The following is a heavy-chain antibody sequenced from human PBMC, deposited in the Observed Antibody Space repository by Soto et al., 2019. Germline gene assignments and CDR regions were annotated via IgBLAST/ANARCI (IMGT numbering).Heavy chain of an antibody. CDR1: GFTFSSYA. V-gene: IGHV3-23*01. J-gene: IGHJ4*02. Sequence: EVQLLESGGGLVQPGGSLRLSCAASGFTFSSYAMNWVRQAPGKGLEWVSVIIGSGGSTYYADSVKGRFTISRDNSKNTLYLQMNSLGAEDTAVYYCASRSSGWYFDYWGQGTLVTVSS. CDR3: ASRSSGWYFDY. CDR2: IIGSGGST. D-gene: IGHD6-19*01.